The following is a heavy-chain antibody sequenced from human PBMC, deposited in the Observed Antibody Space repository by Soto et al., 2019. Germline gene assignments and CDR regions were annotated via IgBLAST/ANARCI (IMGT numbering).Heavy chain of an antibody. CDR2: IYYSGST. CDR1: GGSISSGDYD. CDR3: ARGRKQQPMVY. J-gene: IGHJ4*02. V-gene: IGHV4-30-4*01. D-gene: IGHD6-13*01. Sequence: PSETLSLTCTVSGGSISSGDYDWSWIRQPPGKGLEWIGYIYYSGSTYYNPSLKSRVTISVDTSKNQFSLKLSSVTAADTAVYYCARGRKQQPMVYWGQGTLVTVSS.